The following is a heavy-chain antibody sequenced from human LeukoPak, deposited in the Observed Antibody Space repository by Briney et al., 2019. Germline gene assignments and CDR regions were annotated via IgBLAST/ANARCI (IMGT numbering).Heavy chain of an antibody. V-gene: IGHV1-18*04. CDR2: ISAYNGNT. Sequence: ASVKVSCKASGYTFTSYGISCVRQAPGQGLEWMGWISAYNGNTNYAQKLQGRVTMTTDTSTSTAYMELRSLRSDDTAVYYCAREGCSGGSCYPSPPFDPWGQGTLVTVSS. CDR1: GYTFTSYG. J-gene: IGHJ5*02. D-gene: IGHD2-15*01. CDR3: AREGCSGGSCYPSPPFDP.